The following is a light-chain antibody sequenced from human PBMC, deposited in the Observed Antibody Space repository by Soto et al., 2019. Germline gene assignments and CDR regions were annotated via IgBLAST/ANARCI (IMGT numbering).Light chain of an antibody. Sequence: QSALTQPRSVCGYPGQSVTISCTGTSSYVGGYNYVSWYQQHPGKAPKLMIYDVSKRPSGVPDRFSGSKSGTTASLTISGLQAEDEADYYCCLFSGRYTSSVFGPGTKITVL. J-gene: IGLJ1*01. CDR1: SSYVGGYNY. CDR2: DVS. CDR3: CLFSGRYTSSV. V-gene: IGLV2-11*01.